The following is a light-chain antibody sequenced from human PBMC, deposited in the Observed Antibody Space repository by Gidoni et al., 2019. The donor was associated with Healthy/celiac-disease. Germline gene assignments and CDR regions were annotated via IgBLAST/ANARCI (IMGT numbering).Light chain of an antibody. J-gene: IGKJ2*01. CDR3: MQGTHWPLT. Sequence: VVLTQSPLSLPVTLGQPASISCRSSQSLVYSDGNTYLNWFQQRPGQSPRRLIYKVSNRDSGVPDRFSGRGSGTDFTLKISRVEAEDVGVYYCMQGTHWPLTFGQGTKLEIK. V-gene: IGKV2-30*01. CDR1: QSLVYSDGNTY. CDR2: KVS.